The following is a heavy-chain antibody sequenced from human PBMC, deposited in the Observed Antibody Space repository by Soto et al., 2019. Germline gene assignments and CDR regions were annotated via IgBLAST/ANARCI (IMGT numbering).Heavy chain of an antibody. CDR1: GYSFTSYW. Sequence: GESLKISCKGSGYSFTSYWIGWVRQMPGKGLEWMGIIYPGDSDTRYSPSFQGQVTISADKSISTAYLQWSSLKASDPAMYYCARDMGGGVYYSDSSGYYHDAFAIWGQWTLATVSS. J-gene: IGHJ3*02. D-gene: IGHD3-22*01. CDR3: ARDMGGGVYYSDSSGYYHDAFAI. V-gene: IGHV5-51*01. CDR2: IYPGDSDT.